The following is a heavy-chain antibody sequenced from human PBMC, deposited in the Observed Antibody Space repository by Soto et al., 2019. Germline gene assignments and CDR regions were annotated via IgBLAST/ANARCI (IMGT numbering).Heavy chain of an antibody. CDR1: GYTFTGYY. J-gene: IGHJ6*02. CDR3: AREGVAAAGVYYYYYYGMDV. V-gene: IGHV1-2*02. CDR2: INPNSGDT. Sequence: ASVKVSCKASGYTFTGYYMHWVRQAPGQGLEWMGWINPNSGDTIYAQKFQGRVTMTRDTSASTAYMELSSLRSEDTAVYYCAREGVAAAGVYYYYYYGMDVWGQGTTVTVSS. D-gene: IGHD6-13*01.